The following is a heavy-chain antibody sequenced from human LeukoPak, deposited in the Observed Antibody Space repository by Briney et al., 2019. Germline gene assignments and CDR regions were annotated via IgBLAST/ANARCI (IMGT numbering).Heavy chain of an antibody. Sequence: SETLSLTCAVFGGSFSGYYWSWIRQSPEKGLEWIGEMSHTGATNYNPSLKGRVTVSVDTSKKQFSLNLRSVTAADTAVYYCARDPHSSSWYWVGVAYYYYYYGMDVWGQGTTVTVSS. D-gene: IGHD6-13*01. J-gene: IGHJ6*02. CDR1: GGSFSGYY. CDR2: MSHTGAT. V-gene: IGHV4-34*01. CDR3: ARDPHSSSWYWVGVAYYYYYYGMDV.